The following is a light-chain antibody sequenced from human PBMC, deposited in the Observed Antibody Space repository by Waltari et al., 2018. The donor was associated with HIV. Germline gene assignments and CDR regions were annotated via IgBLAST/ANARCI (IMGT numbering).Light chain of an antibody. CDR2: EVS. CDR3: SSYAGSNNYV. V-gene: IGLV2-8*01. J-gene: IGLJ1*01. Sequence: QSALTQPPSASGSPGQSVTISCTVTSSDVGGYNYVSWYQQHPGKAPKLMIYEVSKLPSGVPDRFSGSKSGNTASLTVSGLQAEDEADYYCSSYAGSNNYVFGTGTKVTVL. CDR1: SSDVGGYNY.